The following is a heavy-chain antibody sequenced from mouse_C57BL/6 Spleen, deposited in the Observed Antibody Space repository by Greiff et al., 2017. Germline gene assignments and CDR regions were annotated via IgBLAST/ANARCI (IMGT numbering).Heavy chain of an antibody. Sequence: QVQLQQSGPELVKPGASVKISCKASGYAFSSSWMNWVKQRPGKGLEWIGRIYPGDGDTNYNGKFKGKATLTADKSSSTAYMQLSSLTSEDSAVYFCARYGYGSSRDWYFDVWGTGTTVTVSS. CDR2: IYPGDGDT. J-gene: IGHJ1*03. D-gene: IGHD1-1*01. V-gene: IGHV1-82*01. CDR1: GYAFSSSW. CDR3: ARYGYGSSRDWYFDV.